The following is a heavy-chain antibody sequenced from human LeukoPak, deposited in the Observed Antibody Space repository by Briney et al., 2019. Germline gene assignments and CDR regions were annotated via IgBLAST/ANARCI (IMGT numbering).Heavy chain of an antibody. CDR2: IIPILGIA. Sequence: ASVKVSCKASGGTFSSYAISWVRQAPGQGLEWMGRIIPILGIANYAQKFQGRVTITTDESTSTAYMELSSLRSEDTAVYYCARGGGYSGYDPNTYYYYYMDVWGKGTTVTVSS. J-gene: IGHJ6*03. CDR1: GGTFSSYA. D-gene: IGHD5-12*01. V-gene: IGHV1-69*04. CDR3: ARGGGYSGYDPNTYYYYYMDV.